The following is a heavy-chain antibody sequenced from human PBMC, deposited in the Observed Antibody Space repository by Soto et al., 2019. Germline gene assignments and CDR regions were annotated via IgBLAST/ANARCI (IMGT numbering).Heavy chain of an antibody. CDR3: AREAGSSGCYTPYFVPAYYGMDV. Sequence: QVQLVQSGAEVKKPGASVKVSCKASGYTFTSYGISWVRQAPGQGLEWMGWISAYNGNTNYAQKPQGRVTRTTDPSTRTAYMELSSLRSDDTAVYYCAREAGSSGCYTPYFVPAYYGMDVWGQGTTVTVSS. J-gene: IGHJ6*02. D-gene: IGHD6-19*01. CDR2: ISAYNGNT. CDR1: GYTFTSYG. V-gene: IGHV1-18*01.